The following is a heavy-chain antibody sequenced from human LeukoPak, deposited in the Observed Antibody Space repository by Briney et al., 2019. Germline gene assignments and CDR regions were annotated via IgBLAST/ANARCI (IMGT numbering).Heavy chain of an antibody. D-gene: IGHD2-2*01. J-gene: IGHJ4*02. CDR3: ARDGGYCSSTSCYDRLDY. Sequence: PGGSLRLSCAASGFTFSSYWMTWVRQAPGKGLEWVANIKQDGSEKYYVDSVKGRFTISRDNAENSLYLQMNSLRAEDTAVYYCARDGGYCSSTSCYDRLDYWGRGALVTVSS. CDR1: GFTFSSYW. CDR2: IKQDGSEK. V-gene: IGHV3-7*04.